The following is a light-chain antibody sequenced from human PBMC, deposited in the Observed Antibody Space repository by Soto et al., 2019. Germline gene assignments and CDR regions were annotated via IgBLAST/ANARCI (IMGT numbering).Light chain of an antibody. CDR3: QQYYSFPGFT. CDR1: QSIAIY. J-gene: IGKJ3*01. V-gene: IGKV3-11*01. Sequence: IVLTQSPATLSFSPGERATLSCRAGQSIAIYLAWYQQKSGQSPRLLIYDTFNRAPGIPDRFSGSGSGTDFTLTISCLQSEDFATYYCQQYYSFPGFTFGPGTKVDIK. CDR2: DTF.